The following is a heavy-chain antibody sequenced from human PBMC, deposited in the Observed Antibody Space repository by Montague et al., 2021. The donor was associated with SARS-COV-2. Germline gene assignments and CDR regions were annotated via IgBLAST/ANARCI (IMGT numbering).Heavy chain of an antibody. J-gene: IGHJ3*02. CDR2: SIIVGAP. Sequence: SETLSLTCVVSGGAISSGNWWSWVCQPPGKGLEWIGESIIVGAPATKYNPSLKSRVTISADKSKNQFSLRVTSVTAADTAVYYCARRTWGDSGVFDIWGRGTKVIVSS. D-gene: IGHD2-21*02. CDR3: ARRTWGDSGVFDI. CDR1: GGAISSGNW. V-gene: IGHV4-4*02.